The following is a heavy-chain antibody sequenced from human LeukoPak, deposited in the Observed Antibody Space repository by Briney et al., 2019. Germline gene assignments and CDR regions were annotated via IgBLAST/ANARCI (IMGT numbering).Heavy chain of an antibody. Sequence: GASVKVSCKASGYTFTSYGISWVRQAPGQGLEWMGWITAYNGNTNYAQKLQGRVTMTTDTSTSTAYMELRSLRSDDTAVYYCARYHPPAAGIKPAFLDYWGQGTLVTVSS. V-gene: IGHV1-18*01. CDR2: ITAYNGNT. J-gene: IGHJ4*02. D-gene: IGHD6-13*01. CDR3: ARYHPPAAGIKPAFLDY. CDR1: GYTFTSYG.